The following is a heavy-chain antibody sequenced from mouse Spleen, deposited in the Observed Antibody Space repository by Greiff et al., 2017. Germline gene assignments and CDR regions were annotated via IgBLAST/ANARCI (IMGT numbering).Heavy chain of an antibody. Sequence: EVQLVESGGGLVQPGGSLSLSCAASGFTFTDYYMSWVRQPPGKALEWLGFIRNKANGYTTEYSASVKGRFTISRDNSQSILYLQMNALRAEDSATYYCAPSYYDYDGYAMDYWGQGTSVTVSS. J-gene: IGHJ4*01. CDR3: APSYYDYDGYAMDY. D-gene: IGHD2-4*01. V-gene: IGHV7-3*01. CDR1: GFTFTDYY. CDR2: IRNKANGYTT.